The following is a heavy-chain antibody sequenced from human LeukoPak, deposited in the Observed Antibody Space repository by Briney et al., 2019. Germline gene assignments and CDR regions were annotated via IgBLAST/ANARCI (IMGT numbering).Heavy chain of an antibody. J-gene: IGHJ4*02. CDR2: ISYDGSNE. Sequence: GGSLRLSCAASGFTFSSYAMHWVRQAPGKGLEWVAVISYDGSNEYYADSVKGRFTISRDNSKNTLYLQMNSLRAEDTAVYYCAKPPGGEVDYWGQGTLVTVSS. V-gene: IGHV3-30-3*01. D-gene: IGHD2-21*01. CDR1: GFTFSSYA. CDR3: AKPPGGEVDY.